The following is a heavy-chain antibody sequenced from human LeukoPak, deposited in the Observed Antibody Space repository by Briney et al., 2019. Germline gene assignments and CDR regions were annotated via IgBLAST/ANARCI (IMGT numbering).Heavy chain of an antibody. D-gene: IGHD3-22*01. CDR3: ARESYYDSSAHY. J-gene: IGHJ4*02. CDR2: ISAYNGNT. V-gene: IGHV1-18*01. Sequence: ASVKVSCKASGYTFTSYGISWVRQAPGQGLEWMGWISAYNGNTDYAQKLQGRVTMTTDTSTSTAYMELRSLRSDDTAVYYCARESYYDSSAHYWGQGTLVTVSS. CDR1: GYTFTSYG.